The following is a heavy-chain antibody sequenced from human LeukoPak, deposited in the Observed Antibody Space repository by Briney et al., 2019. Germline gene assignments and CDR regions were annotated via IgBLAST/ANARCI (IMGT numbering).Heavy chain of an antibody. J-gene: IGHJ4*02. CDR2: ISNDVRNT. Sequence: GGSLRLSCVASEFTFSSYPMHWVRRAPGKGLEWVAVISNDVRNTFYADSVKGRFTISRDNSKNTLYLQMNSLRAEDTAVYYCARDSSGYPFDYWGQGTLLTVSS. CDR3: ARDSSGYPFDY. D-gene: IGHD3-22*01. V-gene: IGHV3-30*04. CDR1: EFTFSSYP.